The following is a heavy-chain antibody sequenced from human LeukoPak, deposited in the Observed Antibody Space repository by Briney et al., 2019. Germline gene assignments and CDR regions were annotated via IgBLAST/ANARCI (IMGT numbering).Heavy chain of an antibody. CDR1: GYTFTGYY. D-gene: IGHD4-17*01. V-gene: IGHV1-2*02. J-gene: IGHJ6*03. CDR3: ARKADYGDYGDYYYYMDV. Sequence: ASVKVSFKASGYTFTGYYMHWVRQAPGQGLEWMGWINPNSGGTNYAQKFQGRVTMTRDTSISTAYMELSRLRSDDTAVYYCARKADYGDYGDYYYYMDVWGKGTTVTVSS. CDR2: INPNSGGT.